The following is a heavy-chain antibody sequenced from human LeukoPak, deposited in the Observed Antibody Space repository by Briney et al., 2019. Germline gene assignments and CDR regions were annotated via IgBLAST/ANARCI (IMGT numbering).Heavy chain of an antibody. J-gene: IGHJ4*02. CDR1: GGSISSYY. Sequence: SETLSLTCTVSGGSISSYYWTWIRQPPGKGLEWIGYIYYSGSTNYNPSLKSRVTISLDTSKSQISLKLSSVTAADTAVYYCARGQRRLQDYWGQGTLVTVSS. V-gene: IGHV4-59*01. CDR3: ARGQRRLQDY. CDR2: IYYSGST.